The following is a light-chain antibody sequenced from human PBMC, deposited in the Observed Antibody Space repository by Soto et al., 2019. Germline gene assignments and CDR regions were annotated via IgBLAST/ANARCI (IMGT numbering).Light chain of an antibody. CDR3: QQFGSSPS. Sequence: EIVLTQSPGTLSLSPGERATLSCRASQSVSSSYLACYRQRPGQAPRLLIYGASIRATGIPDRFSGSGSGTDFTLTISRLEPEDFAVYYCQQFGSSPSFGPGTTGDI. CDR2: GAS. V-gene: IGKV3-20*01. CDR1: QSVSSSY. J-gene: IGKJ3*01.